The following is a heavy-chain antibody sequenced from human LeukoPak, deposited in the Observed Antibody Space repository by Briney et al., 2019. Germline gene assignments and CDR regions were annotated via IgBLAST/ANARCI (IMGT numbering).Heavy chain of an antibody. V-gene: IGHV3-30*18. Sequence: PGRSLRLSCAASGFTFSSYGMHWVRQAPGKGLEWVAVISYDGSDKYYADSVKGRFTISRDNSKNTLFLQMNSLRPEDTAVYYCAKGVRDRGVITDPFDYWGQGTLVTVSS. D-gene: IGHD3-10*01. CDR2: ISYDGSDK. CDR3: AKGVRDRGVITDPFDY. CDR1: GFTFSSYG. J-gene: IGHJ4*02.